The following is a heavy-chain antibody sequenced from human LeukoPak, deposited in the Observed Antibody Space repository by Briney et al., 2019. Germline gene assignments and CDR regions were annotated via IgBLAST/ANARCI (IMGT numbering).Heavy chain of an antibody. CDR3: ARTGEDYYYYMDV. CDR1: GGSISSYY. V-gene: IGHV4-59*01. CDR2: IYYSGST. D-gene: IGHD7-27*01. J-gene: IGHJ6*03. Sequence: SETLSLTCTVSGGSISSYYWSWIRQPPGKGLEWIGYIYYSGSTNYNPSLKSRVTISVDTSKNQFSLKLSSVTAADTAVYYCARTGEDYYYYMDVWGKGTTVTVSS.